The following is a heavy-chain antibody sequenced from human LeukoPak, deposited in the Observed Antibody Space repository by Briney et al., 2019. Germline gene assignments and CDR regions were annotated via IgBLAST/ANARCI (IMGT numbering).Heavy chain of an antibody. V-gene: IGHV3-53*01. CDR3: TRDTGASAAGTIVADASDI. CDR2: MFSGGYT. D-gene: IGHD1-1*01. Sequence: SGGSLRLSCAASAFTFSSYWMSRVRQTPGKGLEWVAVMFSGGYTSYADSVKGRFTLSRDNSENILYLQMDNLRVEDTAIYYCTRDTGASAAGTIVADASDIWGQGIMVIVSS. CDR1: AFTFSSYW. J-gene: IGHJ3*02.